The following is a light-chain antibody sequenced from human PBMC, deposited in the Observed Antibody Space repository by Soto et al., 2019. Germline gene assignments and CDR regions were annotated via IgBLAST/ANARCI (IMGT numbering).Light chain of an antibody. CDR3: QQYNSYSWT. CDR2: KAS. J-gene: IGKJ1*01. CDR1: QNINSW. Sequence: DIQMTQSPSTLSASVGDRVTITCRASQNINSWLAWYQQKPGKAPNLLISKASSLESGVPSRFSGSGSGAEFTLTISSLQPDDFATYYCQQYNSYSWTFGQGTKVEIK. V-gene: IGKV1-5*03.